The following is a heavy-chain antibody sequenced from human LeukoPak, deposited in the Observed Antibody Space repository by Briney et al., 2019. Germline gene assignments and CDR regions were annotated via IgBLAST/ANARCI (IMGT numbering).Heavy chain of an antibody. CDR2: IWSDGTNQ. D-gene: IGHD4-11*01. J-gene: IGHJ5*01. V-gene: IGHV3-33*06. CDR1: GFTFSHCG. Sequence: PGRSLRLSCAAAGFTFSHCGMHWVRQAPGKGLEWVAVIWSDGTNQYYADSVKGRFTISRDDSGNTVYLQMNSLRPEDTGVYYCAKDAQRGFDYSNSLESWGQGTPVTVST. CDR3: AKDAQRGFDYSNSLES.